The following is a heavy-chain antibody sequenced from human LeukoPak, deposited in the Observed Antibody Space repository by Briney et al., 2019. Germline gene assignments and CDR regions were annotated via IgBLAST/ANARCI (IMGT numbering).Heavy chain of an antibody. J-gene: IGHJ4*02. CDR3: ARDPSGGSSWYMHFDY. Sequence: SETLSLTCTVSGGSISSGGYYWSRIRQHPGKGLEWIGYIYYSGSTYYNPSLKSRVTISVDTSKNQFSLKLSSVTAADTAVYYCARDPSGGSSWYMHFDYWGQGTLVTVSS. V-gene: IGHV4-31*03. D-gene: IGHD6-13*01. CDR1: GGSISSGGYY. CDR2: IYYSGST.